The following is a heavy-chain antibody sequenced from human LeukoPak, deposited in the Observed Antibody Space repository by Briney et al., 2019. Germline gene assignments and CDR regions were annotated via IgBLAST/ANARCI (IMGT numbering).Heavy chain of an antibody. Sequence: GGSLRLSCAASGFTFADYGVSWVRQAPGKGLEWVSGINWNGGSTGYVDSVKGRFTISRDNAKKSLYLQMNNLRAEDTALYYCAKWANYDFWSGYFDSWGQGTLAMVSS. V-gene: IGHV3-20*04. CDR3: AKWANYDFWSGYFDS. CDR2: INWNGGST. J-gene: IGHJ4*02. D-gene: IGHD3-3*01. CDR1: GFTFADYG.